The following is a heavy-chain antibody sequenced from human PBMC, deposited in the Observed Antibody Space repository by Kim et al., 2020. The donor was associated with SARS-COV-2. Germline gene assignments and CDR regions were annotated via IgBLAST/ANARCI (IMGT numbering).Heavy chain of an antibody. CDR2: IYYSGST. Sequence: SETLSLTCTVSGGSISSGDYYWSWIRQPPGKGLEWIGYIYYSGSTYYNPSLKSRVTISVDTSKNQFSLKLSPVTAADTAVYYCARDLNVYDIVTGHRFGDAFDIWGQGTMVTVSS. D-gene: IGHD3-9*01. CDR3: ARDLNVYDIVTGHRFGDAFDI. V-gene: IGHV4-30-4*01. J-gene: IGHJ3*02. CDR1: GGSISSGDYY.